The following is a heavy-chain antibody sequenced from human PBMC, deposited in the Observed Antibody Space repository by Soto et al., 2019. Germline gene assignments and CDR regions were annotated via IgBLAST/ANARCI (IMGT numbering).Heavy chain of an antibody. Sequence: QLQLQESGSGLVKPSQTLSLTCAVSGGSISSGGYSWSWIRQPPGKGQEWIGYIYHSGSTYYNPSLKSRVTISVDRSKNQFSLKLSSVTAADTAVYYCARALRITGTTSFDYWGQGTLVTVSS. D-gene: IGHD1-7*01. CDR2: IYHSGST. J-gene: IGHJ4*02. CDR3: ARALRITGTTSFDY. V-gene: IGHV4-30-2*01. CDR1: GGSISSGGYS.